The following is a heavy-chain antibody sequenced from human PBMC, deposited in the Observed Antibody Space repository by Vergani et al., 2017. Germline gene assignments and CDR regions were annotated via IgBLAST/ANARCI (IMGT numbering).Heavy chain of an antibody. CDR1: GFTFSSYG. CDR3: ARVQQKAGVGELSTHDAFDI. Sequence: QVQLVESGGGVVPPGRSLRHSCAASGFTFSSYGMHWVRPAPGKGLEWVAVIGYDGSNKDYADSVKGRFTISRDNSNNTQYLQMNSLRAEDTAVYYCARVQQKAGVGELSTHDAFDIWGQGTMVTVSS. J-gene: IGHJ3*02. V-gene: IGHV3-33*01. D-gene: IGHD3-16*02. CDR2: IGYDGSNK.